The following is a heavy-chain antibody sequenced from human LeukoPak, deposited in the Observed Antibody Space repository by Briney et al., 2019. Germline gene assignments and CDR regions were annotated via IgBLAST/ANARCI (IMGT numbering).Heavy chain of an antibody. J-gene: IGHJ4*02. Sequence: GGSLRLSCEASEFTFSTYWMTWVRQAPGKELEWVSAISGSGGSTYYADSVKGRFTISRDNSKNTLYLQMNSLRAEDTAVYYCAKDRREREMAGFDYWGQGTLVTVSS. D-gene: IGHD5-24*01. CDR3: AKDRREREMAGFDY. V-gene: IGHV3-23*01. CDR2: ISGSGGST. CDR1: EFTFSTYW.